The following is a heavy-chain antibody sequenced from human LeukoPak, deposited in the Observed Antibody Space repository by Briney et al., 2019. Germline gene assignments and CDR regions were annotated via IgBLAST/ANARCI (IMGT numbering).Heavy chain of an antibody. CDR1: GGSISSSSYY. CDR3: ARHVKAADPASIPAGMDV. CDR2: IYYSGST. D-gene: IGHD6-13*01. V-gene: IGHV4-39*01. J-gene: IGHJ6*02. Sequence: SQTLSLTCTVSGGSISSSSYYWGWIRQPPGKGLEWIGSIYYSGSTYYNPSLKSRVTISVDTSKNQFSLKLSSVTAADTAVYYCARHVKAADPASIPAGMDVWGQGTTVTVSS.